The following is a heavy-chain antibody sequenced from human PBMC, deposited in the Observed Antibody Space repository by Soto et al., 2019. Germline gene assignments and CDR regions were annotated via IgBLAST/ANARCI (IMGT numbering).Heavy chain of an antibody. Sequence: ASVKVSCKASGYTFTSYGIRWVRQAPGQGLEWMGWISAYNGNTNYAQKLQGRVTMTTDTSTSTAYMELRSLRSDDTAVYYCTRGEIAAAGTWEFVMDVWGQGTTVTVSS. D-gene: IGHD6-13*01. V-gene: IGHV1-18*04. CDR1: GYTFTSYG. CDR3: TRGEIAAAGTWEFVMDV. CDR2: ISAYNGNT. J-gene: IGHJ6*02.